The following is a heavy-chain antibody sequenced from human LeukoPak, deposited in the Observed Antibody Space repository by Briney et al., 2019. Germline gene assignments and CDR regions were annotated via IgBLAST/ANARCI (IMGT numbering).Heavy chain of an antibody. J-gene: IGHJ4*02. D-gene: IGHD3-16*01. CDR3: AREDSRGKGGYYFDY. V-gene: IGHV4-30-4*08. Sequence: SQTLSLTCTVPGGSISSGDYYWSWIRQPPGKGLEWIGYIYYSGSTYYNPSLKSRVTISVDTSKNQFSLKLSSVTAADTAVYYCAREDSRGKGGYYFDYWGQGTLVTVSS. CDR1: GGSISSGDYY. CDR2: IYYSGST.